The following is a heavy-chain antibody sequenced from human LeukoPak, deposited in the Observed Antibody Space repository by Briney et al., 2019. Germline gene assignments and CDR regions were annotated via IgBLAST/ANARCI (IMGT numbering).Heavy chain of an antibody. Sequence: SETLSLTCAVYGGSFSDYYWSWIRQPPGKGLEWIGEINHSGSTKYNPSLKSRVTISVDTSKNQFSLKLSSVTAADTAVYYCARGFFRGVWSGPYYMDVWGKGTTVTASS. CDR2: INHSGST. J-gene: IGHJ6*03. CDR3: ARGFFRGVWSGPYYMDV. CDR1: GGSFSDYY. D-gene: IGHD3-3*01. V-gene: IGHV4-34*01.